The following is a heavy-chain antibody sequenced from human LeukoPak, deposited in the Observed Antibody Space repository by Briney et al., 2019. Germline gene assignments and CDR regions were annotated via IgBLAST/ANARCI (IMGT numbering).Heavy chain of an antibody. V-gene: IGHV3-7*01. CDR3: ARDNEPKTRTFDY. Sequence: GGSLRLSCAASGFTFSSYWMSWVRQAPGKGLEWVANIKEDGGEKYYVDSVKGRFTISRDNAKNSLYLQMNSLRAEDTAVYYCARDNEPKTRTFDYWGQGTLVTVSS. D-gene: IGHD1-1*01. CDR2: IKEDGGEK. CDR1: GFTFSSYW. J-gene: IGHJ4*02.